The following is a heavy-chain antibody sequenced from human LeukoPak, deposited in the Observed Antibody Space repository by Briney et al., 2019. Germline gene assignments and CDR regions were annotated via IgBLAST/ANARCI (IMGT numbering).Heavy chain of an antibody. CDR2: ISTSSSYI. J-gene: IGHJ4*02. CDR1: GFTFSSYS. V-gene: IGHV3-21*01. CDR3: ADGGIGFDY. D-gene: IGHD3-16*01. Sequence: GGSLRLSCAASGFTFSSYSMNWVRQAPGKGLEWVSSISTSSSYIYYADSVTGRFTISRDNAKNSLYLQMNSLRAEDTAVYYCADGGIGFDYWGQGTLVTVSS.